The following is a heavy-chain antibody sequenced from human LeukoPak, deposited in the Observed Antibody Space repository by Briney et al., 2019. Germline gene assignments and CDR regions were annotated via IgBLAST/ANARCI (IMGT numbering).Heavy chain of an antibody. J-gene: IGHJ4*02. CDR2: IWYDGSNK. V-gene: IGHV3-33*01. CDR3: ARHRRDYDSSGSFFGY. Sequence: QPGGSLRLSCAASGFTFSSYGMHWVRQAPGKGLEWVAVIWYDGSNKYYADSVKGRFTISRDNSKNTLYLQMNSLRAEDTAVYYCARHRRDYDSSGSFFGYWGQGTLVTVSS. CDR1: GFTFSSYG. D-gene: IGHD3-22*01.